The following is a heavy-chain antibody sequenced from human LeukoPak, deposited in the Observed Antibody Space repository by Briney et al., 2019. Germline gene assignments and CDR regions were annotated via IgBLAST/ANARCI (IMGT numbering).Heavy chain of an antibody. CDR2: IYSGGST. J-gene: IGHJ4*02. CDR3: ARDSDYSFH. D-gene: IGHD4-11*01. V-gene: IGHV3-66*01. Sequence: TGGSLRLSCAASGFTFSSYAMSWVRQAPGKGLEWVSVIYSGGSTYYADSVKGRFTISRDNSKNTLYLQMNSLRAEDTAVYYCARDSDYSFHWGQGTLVTVSS. CDR1: GFTFSSYA.